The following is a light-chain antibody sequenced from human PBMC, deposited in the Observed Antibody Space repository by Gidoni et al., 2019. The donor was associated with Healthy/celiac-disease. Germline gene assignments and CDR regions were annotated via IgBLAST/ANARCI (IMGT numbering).Light chain of an antibody. CDR1: QSVLYSANKKNY. CDR3: QQYYSTPRT. J-gene: IGKJ1*01. V-gene: IGKV4-1*01. Sequence: IVLTPPPDSLAMSVGERATINCKSSQSVLYSANKKNYLAWYQQKPGQPPKLLIYWASTRDAGVPYRFSGSGSGTDFTLTISSLQAEDVAVYYCQQYYSTPRTFXXXTKVEIK. CDR2: WAS.